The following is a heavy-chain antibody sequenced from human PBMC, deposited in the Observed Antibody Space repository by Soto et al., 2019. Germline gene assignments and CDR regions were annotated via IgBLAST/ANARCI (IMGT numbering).Heavy chain of an antibody. CDR2: ISYDGSNK. D-gene: IGHD2-2*01. CDR3: AKAYAVPAATASFDH. J-gene: IGHJ4*02. Sequence: GGSLRLSCAASGFTFSRYGMHWVRQGPGKGLEWVAVISYDGSNKYYAGSVRGRFSISRDNSKNTLYLQMGSLRAEDTALYYCAKAYAVPAATASFDHWGQGALVTVSS. V-gene: IGHV3-30*18. CDR1: GFTFSRYG.